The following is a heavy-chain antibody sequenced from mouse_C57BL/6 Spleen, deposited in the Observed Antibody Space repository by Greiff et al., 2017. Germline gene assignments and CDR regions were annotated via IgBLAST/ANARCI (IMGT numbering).Heavy chain of an antibody. CDR1: GFTFSSYA. V-gene: IGHV5-4*01. CDR2: ISDGGSYT. CDR3: ARGKWFAY. J-gene: IGHJ3*01. Sequence: DVQLVESGGGLVKPGGSLKLSCAASGFTFSSYAMSWVRQTPEKRLEWVATISDGGSYTYYPDNVKGRFTISRDNAENNLYLQMSHLKSEDTAMYYCARGKWFAYWGQGTLVTVSA.